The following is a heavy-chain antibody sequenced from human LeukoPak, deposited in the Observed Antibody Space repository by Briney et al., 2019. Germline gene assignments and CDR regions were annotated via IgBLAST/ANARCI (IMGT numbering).Heavy chain of an antibody. J-gene: IGHJ5*02. CDR3: ARHPYDSSGYGYWFDP. CDR2: IYYSEST. Sequence: SETLSLTCNVSGGSISSSSYYWGWIRQPPGKGLEWIGNIYYSESTYYNPSLKSRVTISVDTSKNQFSLKLSSVTAADTAVYYCARHPYDSSGYGYWFDPWGQGTLVTVSS. D-gene: IGHD3-22*01. V-gene: IGHV4-39*01. CDR1: GGSISSSSYY.